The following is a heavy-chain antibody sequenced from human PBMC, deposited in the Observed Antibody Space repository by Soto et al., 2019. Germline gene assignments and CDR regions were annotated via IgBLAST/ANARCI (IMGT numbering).Heavy chain of an antibody. CDR3: AREYCTSSSCYGVDY. Sequence: GASVKVSCKASGDTFPTYGISWVRQAPGQGLEWMGWISGYKDNTKCAQKFQGRVIMTADTSTNTAYMELRSLNSDDTAMYYCAREYCTSSSCYGVDYWGQGTLVTVSS. CDR2: ISGYKDNT. J-gene: IGHJ4*02. V-gene: IGHV1-18*01. CDR1: GDTFPTYG. D-gene: IGHD2-2*01.